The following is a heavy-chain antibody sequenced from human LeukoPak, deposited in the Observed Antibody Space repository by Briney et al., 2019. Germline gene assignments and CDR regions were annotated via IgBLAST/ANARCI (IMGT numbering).Heavy chain of an antibody. CDR3: AREGSGWYMDFQH. J-gene: IGHJ1*01. CDR1: GYTFTSYY. CDR2: INPSGGST. D-gene: IGHD6-19*01. Sequence: ASVKVSCKXSGYTFTSYYMHWVRQAPGQGLEWMGIINPSGGSTSYAQKFQGRVTMTRDTSTSTVYMELSSLRSDDTAVYYCAREGSGWYMDFQHWGQGTLVTVSS. V-gene: IGHV1-46*01.